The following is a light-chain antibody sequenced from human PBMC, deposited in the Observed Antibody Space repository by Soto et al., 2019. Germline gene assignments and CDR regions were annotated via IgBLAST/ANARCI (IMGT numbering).Light chain of an antibody. J-gene: IGLJ2*01. V-gene: IGLV1-44*01. Sequence: QSVLTQPPSASGTPGQRVTISCSGSSSNIGSNTVNWYQQLPGTAPKLLIYSNNQRPSGVPDRSSGSKSGTSASLASSGLQSEDEADYYCAAWDASLNGVVFGGGTKVTVL. CDR1: SSNIGSNT. CDR2: SNN. CDR3: AAWDASLNGVV.